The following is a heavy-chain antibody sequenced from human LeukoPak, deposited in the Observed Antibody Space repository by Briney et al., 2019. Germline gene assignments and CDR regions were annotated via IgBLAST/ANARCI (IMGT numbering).Heavy chain of an antibody. V-gene: IGHV4-59*01. CDR1: GGSISSYY. CDR3: ARTTMVRGTYYMDV. D-gene: IGHD3-10*01. CDR2: IYYSGYT. J-gene: IGHJ6*03. Sequence: PSETLSLTCTVSGGSISSYYWSWIRQPPGKGLEWIGCIYYSGYTNYKSSLKSRVTISVDTSKNQFSLKLSSVTAADTAVYYCARTTMVRGTYYMDVWGKGATVTVSS.